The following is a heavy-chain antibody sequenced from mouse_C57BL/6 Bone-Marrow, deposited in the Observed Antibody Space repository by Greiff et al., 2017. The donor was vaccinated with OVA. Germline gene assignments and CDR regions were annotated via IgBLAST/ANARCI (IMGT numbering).Heavy chain of an antibody. V-gene: IGHV2-9*01. CDR1: GFSLTSYG. J-gene: IGHJ4*01. D-gene: IGHD1-1*01. CDR2: IWGGGST. CDR3: ATPTVVAPHYYARDY. Sequence: VMLVESGPGLVAPSQSLSITCTVSGFSLTSYGVDWVRQPPGKGLEWLGVIWGGGSTNYNSALMSRLSISKDNSKSQVFLKMNSLQTDDTAMYYCATPTVVAPHYYARDYGGQGTSVTV.